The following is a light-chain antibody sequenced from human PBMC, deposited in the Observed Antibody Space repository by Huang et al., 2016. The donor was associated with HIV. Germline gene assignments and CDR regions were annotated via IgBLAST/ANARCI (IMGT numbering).Light chain of an antibody. V-gene: IGKV3-11*01. CDR1: QSVDTY. CDR2: DTS. J-gene: IGKJ4*01. Sequence: EIVLTQSPVTLSRSPGQRATLTCRASQSVDTYLAWYQQKPGQAPRLLIYDTSDRATGIPARFSGSGSGTDFTLTSSSLEPDDFAVYFCQQRNTWPPTFGGGT. CDR3: QQRNTWPPT.